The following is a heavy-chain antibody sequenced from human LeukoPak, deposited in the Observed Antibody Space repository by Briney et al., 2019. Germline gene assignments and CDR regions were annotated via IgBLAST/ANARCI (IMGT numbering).Heavy chain of an antibody. CDR3: ARVWLGYTFDI. Sequence: GASVKVSCKASGGTFSSYAISWVRQAPGQGLEWMGGIIPIFGTANYAQKFQGRVTITADKSTSTAYMELSSLRSEDTAVYYCARVWLGYTFDIWGQGTMVTVSS. V-gene: IGHV1-69*06. CDR2: IIPIFGTA. D-gene: IGHD6-19*01. J-gene: IGHJ3*02. CDR1: GGTFSSYA.